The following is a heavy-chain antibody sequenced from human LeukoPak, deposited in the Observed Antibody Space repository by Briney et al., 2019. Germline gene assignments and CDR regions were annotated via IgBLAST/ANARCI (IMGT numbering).Heavy chain of an antibody. CDR3: AKDPWERVYGIDYFQH. D-gene: IGHD1-26*01. V-gene: IGHV3-23*01. Sequence: GGSLRLSCAVSGFTFSSYGMSWVRQAPGKGLEWVSTISGSGGSTYYADSVKGRFTISRDNSKNTLYLQMNSLRAEDTAVYYCAKDPWERVYGIDYFQHWGQGTLVTVSS. J-gene: IGHJ1*01. CDR2: ISGSGGST. CDR1: GFTFSSYG.